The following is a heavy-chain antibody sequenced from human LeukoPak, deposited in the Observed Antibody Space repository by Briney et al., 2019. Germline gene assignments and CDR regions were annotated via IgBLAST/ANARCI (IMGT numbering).Heavy chain of an antibody. Sequence: SETLSLTCTVSGYSISSGYYWGWIRQPPGKGLEWIGSIYHSGSTYYNPSLKSRVTISVDTSKNQFSLKLSSVTAADTAVYYCARRSSSWAEYYFDYWGQGTLVTVSS. J-gene: IGHJ4*02. V-gene: IGHV4-38-2*02. CDR2: IYHSGST. D-gene: IGHD6-13*01. CDR1: GYSISSGYY. CDR3: ARRSSSWAEYYFDY.